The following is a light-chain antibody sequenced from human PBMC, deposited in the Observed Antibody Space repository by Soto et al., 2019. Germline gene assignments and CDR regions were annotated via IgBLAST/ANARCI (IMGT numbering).Light chain of an antibody. CDR2: ENN. V-gene: IGLV6-57*04. J-gene: IGLJ2*01. Sequence: FMLTQPQSVSESPGKTLSISCTRSSGSIANNYVQWYQQRPGSAPTTVIYENNQRLSGVPDRFSGSTDGSSNSASLTISGLQTEDEADYYCQSYDSDFLVFGGGTKVTVL. CDR1: SGSIANNY. CDR3: QSYDSDFLV.